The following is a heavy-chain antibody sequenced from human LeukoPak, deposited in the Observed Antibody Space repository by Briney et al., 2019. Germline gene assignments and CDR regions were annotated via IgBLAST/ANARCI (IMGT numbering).Heavy chain of an antibody. CDR3: ARDGDMVSFDY. V-gene: IGHV3-7*03. Sequence: GGSLRLSCAASGFTFSSYWMSWVRQAPGKGLEWVANIKQDGSEKYYVDSVKGRFTISRDNAKNSLYLQMDSLRAEDTVVYYCARDGDMVSFDYWGQGTLVTVSS. D-gene: IGHD3-10*01. J-gene: IGHJ4*02. CDR1: GFTFSSYW. CDR2: IKQDGSEK.